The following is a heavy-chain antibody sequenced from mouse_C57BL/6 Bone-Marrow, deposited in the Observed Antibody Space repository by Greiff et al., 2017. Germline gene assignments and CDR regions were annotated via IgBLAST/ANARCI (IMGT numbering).Heavy chain of an antibody. CDR1: GFNIKDYY. D-gene: IGHD2-3*01. J-gene: IGHJ2*01. Sequence: EVQRVQSGAELVRPGASVKLSCTASGFNIKDYYIHWVKQRPEQGLESIGWIDPEIGDTEYASKFQGKATITSDTSSNTAYLQLSSLASEDTAVEYCSSFDGNYFDFGGQGTPLTVAS. CDR2: IDPEIGDT. V-gene: IGHV14-4*01. CDR3: SSFDGNYFDF.